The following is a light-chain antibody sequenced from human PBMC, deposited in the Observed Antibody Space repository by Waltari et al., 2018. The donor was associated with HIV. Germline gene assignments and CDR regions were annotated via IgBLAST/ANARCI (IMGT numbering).Light chain of an antibody. Sequence: DIQMTQSPSSLSASVGDRVTITCQASQDIRNYLNWYQQKPGKAPKVLIYDVSNLETGVPSRFSGSGSGTDFTFTISSLQPEDIGTYYCQHXXNLSRITFXPGTKVAIK. CDR3: QHXXNLSRIT. CDR1: QDIRNY. V-gene: IGKV1-33*01. J-gene: IGKJ3*01. CDR2: DVS.